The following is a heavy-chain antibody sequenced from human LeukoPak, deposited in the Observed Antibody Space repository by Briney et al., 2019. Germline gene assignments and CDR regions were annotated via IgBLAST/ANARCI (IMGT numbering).Heavy chain of an antibody. CDR2: ISGSGGST. CDR3: ASTIGSAGTQY. D-gene: IGHD6-13*01. J-gene: IGHJ4*02. V-gene: IGHV3-23*01. CDR1: GFTFSSYG. Sequence: HTGGSLRLSCAASGFTFSSYGMSWVRQAPGKGLEWVSAISGSGGSTYYADSVKGRFTISRDNSKNTLYLQMNSLGAEDTAVYYCASTIGSAGTQYWGQGTLVTVSS.